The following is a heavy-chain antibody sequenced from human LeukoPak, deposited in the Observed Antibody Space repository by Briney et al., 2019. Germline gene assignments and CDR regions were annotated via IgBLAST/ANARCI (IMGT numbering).Heavy chain of an antibody. CDR2: INEDGSTT. J-gene: IGHJ4*02. CDR1: GFTFSSNW. Sequence: GGSLRLSCAASGFTFSSNWMHWVRQAPGKGLVWVSRINEDGSTTNYADSVKGRFTISRDNSKNTLYLQMNSLRAEDTAVYYCARSRGPNTFGGVHDYWGQGTLVTVSS. V-gene: IGHV3-74*01. CDR3: ARSRGPNTFGGVHDY. D-gene: IGHD3-16*01.